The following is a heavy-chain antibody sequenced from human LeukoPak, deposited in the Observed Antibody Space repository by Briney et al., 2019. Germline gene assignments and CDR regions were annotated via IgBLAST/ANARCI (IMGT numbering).Heavy chain of an antibody. CDR1: GGSLSGYY. V-gene: IGHV4-30-2*01. CDR2: IYHSGST. Sequence: SETLSLTCAVYGGSLSGYYWSWIRQPPGKGLEWIGYIYHSGSTYYNPSLKSRVTISVDRSKNQFSLKLSSVTAADTAVYYCARAPYDSSGYYYVYYFDYWGQGTLVTVSS. CDR3: ARAPYDSSGYYYVYYFDY. D-gene: IGHD3-22*01. J-gene: IGHJ4*02.